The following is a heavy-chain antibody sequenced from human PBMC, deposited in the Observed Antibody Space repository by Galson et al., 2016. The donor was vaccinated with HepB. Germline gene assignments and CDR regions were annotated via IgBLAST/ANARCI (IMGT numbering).Heavy chain of an antibody. Sequence: SETLSLTCTVSGGSISPFFWSWIRQPPGKGLEWIAYIYYSGTTNYNPSLNSRVTISLDTSKSQFSLKVTSVTAADTAVYYCARSYGGYAFDTWGQGTMVTVSS. D-gene: IGHD4-23*01. CDR1: GGSISPFF. CDR2: IYYSGTT. CDR3: ARSYGGYAFDT. V-gene: IGHV4-59*01. J-gene: IGHJ3*02.